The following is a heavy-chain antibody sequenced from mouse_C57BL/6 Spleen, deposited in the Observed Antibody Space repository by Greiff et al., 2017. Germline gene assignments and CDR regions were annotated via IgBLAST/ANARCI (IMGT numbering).Heavy chain of an antibody. D-gene: IGHD2-4*01. V-gene: IGHV1-76*01. J-gene: IGHJ2*01. Sequence: VKLMESGAELVRPGASVKLSCKASGYTFTDYYINWVKQRPGQGLEWIARIYPGSGNTYYNEKFKGKATLTAEKSSSTAYMQLSSLTSEDSAVYFCARGDYDDGYYFDYWGQGTTLTVSS. CDR3: ARGDYDDGYYFDY. CDR2: IYPGSGNT. CDR1: GYTFTDYY.